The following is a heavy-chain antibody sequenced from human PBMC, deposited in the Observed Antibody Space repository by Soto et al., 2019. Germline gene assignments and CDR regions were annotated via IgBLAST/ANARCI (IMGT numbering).Heavy chain of an antibody. CDR3: TTDWGSGSPYFDY. D-gene: IGHD3-16*01. CDR2: IKSKTDGGTT. Sequence: GSLRLSCAASGFTFSNAWMSWVRQAPGKGLEWVGRIKSKTDGGTTDYAAPVKGRFTISRDDSKDTLYLQMNSLKTEDTAVYYCTTDWGSGSPYFDYWGQGTLVTVSS. J-gene: IGHJ4*02. CDR1: GFTFSNAW. V-gene: IGHV3-15*01.